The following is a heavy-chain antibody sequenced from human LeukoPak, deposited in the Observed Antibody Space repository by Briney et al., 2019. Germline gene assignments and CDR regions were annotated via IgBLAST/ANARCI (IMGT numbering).Heavy chain of an antibody. J-gene: IGHJ4*02. CDR1: GFTFTSYA. V-gene: IGHV1-3*01. CDR3: ARGLWTRTGSWAFDY. D-gene: IGHD6-13*01. Sequence: GGSLRLSCEASGFTFTSYAMHWVRQAPGQRLEWMGWINAGNGNTKYSQKFQGRVTITRDTSASTAYMELSSLRSEDTAVYYCARGLWTRTGSWAFDYWGQGTLVTVSS. CDR2: INAGNGNT.